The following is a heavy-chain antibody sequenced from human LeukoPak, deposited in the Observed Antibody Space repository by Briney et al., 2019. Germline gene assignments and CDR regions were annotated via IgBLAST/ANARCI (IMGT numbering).Heavy chain of an antibody. CDR2: ISHSGST. D-gene: IGHD3-22*01. CDR3: ARHPDSSGYYIGD. V-gene: IGHV4-38-2*01. Sequence: SETLSLTCAVSGYSISSGYYWGWIRQPPGKGVEWIGSISHSGSTFYNPSLKSRVTISVDTSKNQFTLKLSSVTAADTAVYYCARHPDSSGYYIGDWGQGTLVTVSS. CDR1: GYSISSGYY. J-gene: IGHJ4*02.